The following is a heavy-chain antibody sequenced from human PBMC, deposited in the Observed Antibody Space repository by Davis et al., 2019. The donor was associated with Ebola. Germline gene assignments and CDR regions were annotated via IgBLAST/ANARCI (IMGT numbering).Heavy chain of an antibody. J-gene: IGHJ6*02. Sequence: ESLKISCTASGFTSSCCAMNWVRQAPGKGLEWVSGIGSSSNGRHYADSVKGRFTISRDDSKNTVYLQMNSLRAEDTAVYYCAKDLLWWSASDVWGQGTTVTVSS. CDR2: IGSSSNGR. D-gene: IGHD2-21*01. V-gene: IGHV3-23*05. CDR3: AKDLLWWSASDV. CDR1: GFTSSCCA.